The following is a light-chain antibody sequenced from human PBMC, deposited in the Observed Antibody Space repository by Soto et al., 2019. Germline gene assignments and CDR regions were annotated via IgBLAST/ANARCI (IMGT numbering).Light chain of an antibody. J-gene: IGKJ5*01. Sequence: EIVLTQSPGTLSLSPGERATLSCRASQSVSSRYFAWYQQKPGQAPRLLIYAASSRPTGIPDRFSGSGSGTDFTLTITRLETEDFAVYYCQQGGSSLTFGQGTRLEIK. CDR3: QQGGSSLT. CDR1: QSVSSRY. CDR2: AAS. V-gene: IGKV3-20*01.